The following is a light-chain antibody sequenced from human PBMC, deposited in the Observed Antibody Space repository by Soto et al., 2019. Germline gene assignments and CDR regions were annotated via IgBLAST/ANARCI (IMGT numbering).Light chain of an antibody. CDR3: QQSYSTPYT. V-gene: IGKV1-39*01. J-gene: IGKJ2*01. Sequence: DVQMTQSPSSLSASVGDRVTITCRASQSLSSYLNWYQQKPGKAPKLLIYAASSLQSGLPSRFSGSGSGTDFTLTISRLQPEDFATYSCQQSYSTPYTFGGGTKLEIK. CDR2: AAS. CDR1: QSLSSY.